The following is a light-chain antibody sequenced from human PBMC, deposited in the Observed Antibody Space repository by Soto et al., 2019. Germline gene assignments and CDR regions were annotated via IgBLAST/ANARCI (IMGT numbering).Light chain of an antibody. Sequence: QAVVTQPPSASGTPGQRVTISCSGSSSNIGSNTVNWYQQLPGTAPKLLIYSNNQRPSGVPDRFSGSKSGTSASLAISGLQSEDEADYYCAAWDDSLNVYVFGTGTKLTVL. CDR2: SNN. CDR1: SSNIGSNT. CDR3: AAWDDSLNVYV. V-gene: IGLV1-44*01. J-gene: IGLJ1*01.